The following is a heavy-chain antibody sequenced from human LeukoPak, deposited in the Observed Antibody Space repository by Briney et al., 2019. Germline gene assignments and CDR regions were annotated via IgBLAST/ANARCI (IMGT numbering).Heavy chain of an antibody. CDR2: INHTGST. V-gene: IGHV4-34*01. J-gene: IGHJ4*02. D-gene: IGHD3-10*01. CDR3: ARHQKYYGSGSYFVPD. Sequence: PSETLSLTCTVSGGSISSYYWSWIRQPPGKGLEWIGEINHTGSTNYNPSLRSRVTISGDTSKNQVSLRLSSVTAADTAVYYCARHQKYYGSGSYFVPDWGQGTLVTVSS. CDR1: GGSISSYY.